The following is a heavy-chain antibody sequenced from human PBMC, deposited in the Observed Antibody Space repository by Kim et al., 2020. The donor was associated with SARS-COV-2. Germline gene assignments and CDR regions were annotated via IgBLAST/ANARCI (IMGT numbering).Heavy chain of an antibody. Sequence: GGSLRLSCAASEFTFTKYAMNWVRQAPGKGLEWVSSITISGSGSSTYYADSVKGRFTISRDNSKNTLYLQMNSLSVEDTAVYYCAKEWELRGYFDYWGQGILVTVSS. J-gene: IGHJ4*02. D-gene: IGHD1-26*01. V-gene: IGHV3-23*01. CDR1: EFTFTKYA. CDR2: ITISGSGSST. CDR3: AKEWELRGYFDY.